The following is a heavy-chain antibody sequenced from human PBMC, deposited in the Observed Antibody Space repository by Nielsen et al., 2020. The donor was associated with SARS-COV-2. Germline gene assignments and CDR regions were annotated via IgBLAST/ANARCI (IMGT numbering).Heavy chain of an antibody. D-gene: IGHD4-17*01. CDR2: ISSST. Sequence: GGSLRLSCVVSGFTISTYGMSWVRQAPGKGLEWVSAISSSTYYADSVKGRFTVSRDNSKNTLYLQMNSLRAEDTAVYYCARVDDYGDYGGIDYWGQGTLVTVSS. J-gene: IGHJ4*02. V-gene: IGHV3-23*01. CDR1: GFTISTYG. CDR3: ARVDDYGDYGGIDY.